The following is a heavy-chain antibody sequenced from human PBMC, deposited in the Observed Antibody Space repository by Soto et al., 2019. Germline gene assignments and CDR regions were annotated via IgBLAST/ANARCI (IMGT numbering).Heavy chain of an antibody. D-gene: IGHD4-17*01. V-gene: IGHV3-23*01. CDR1: GFNFSTHA. Sequence: GGSLRLSCGASGFNFSTHAMSWVRQAPGKGLDWVSSISATGGNTYYADSVKGRFTISRDNSKDTLNLQMNSLGAEDTAIYYCAKVRLTTKGPFDSWGQGTLVTVSS. CDR3: AKVRLTTKGPFDS. CDR2: ISATGGNT. J-gene: IGHJ4*02.